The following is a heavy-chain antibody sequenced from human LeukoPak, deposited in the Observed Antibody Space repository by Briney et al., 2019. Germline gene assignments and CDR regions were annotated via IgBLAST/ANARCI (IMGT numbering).Heavy chain of an antibody. Sequence: GGSLRLSCAASGFTFSSYAMHWVRQAPGKGLEYVSAISSNGGSTYYANSVKGRFTISRDNSKNTLYLQMGSLRAEDMAVYYCARWSRGEYSSSSDYYYYMDVWGKGTTVTVSS. D-gene: IGHD6-6*01. CDR2: ISSNGGST. CDR3: ARWSRGEYSSSSDYYYYMDV. V-gene: IGHV3-64*01. J-gene: IGHJ6*03. CDR1: GFTFSSYA.